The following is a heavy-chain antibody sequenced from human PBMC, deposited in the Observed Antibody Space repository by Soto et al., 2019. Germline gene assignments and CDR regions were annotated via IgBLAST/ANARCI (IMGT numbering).Heavy chain of an antibody. CDR3: SKSISDYYAPSYY. CDR1: GFTFSTFA. V-gene: IGHV3-23*01. CDR2: ISESGGST. D-gene: IGHD3-22*01. J-gene: IGHJ4*02. Sequence: GGSLRLSCAASGFTFSTFAMSWVRQAPGKGLEWVSVISESGGSTYYADSVKGRFTISRDNSKSALYLQMNSLRGDDTAIYYCSKSISDYYAPSYYCGQGSQVPVSS.